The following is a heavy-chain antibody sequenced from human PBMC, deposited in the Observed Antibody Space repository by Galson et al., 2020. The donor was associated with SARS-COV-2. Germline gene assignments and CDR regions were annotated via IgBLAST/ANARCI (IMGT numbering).Heavy chain of an antibody. CDR3: ARGTRDITMIVVVMTAVSCHFDH. J-gene: IGHJ4*02. Sequence: SQTLSLTCAVYGGSFSDYYWSWIRQPPGRGLEWIGEINHRGSTSYNPSLESRVRISLDASKKQLSLRMSSVTAADSGLYYCARGTRDITMIVVVMTAVSCHFDHWGQGTLVTVSS. CDR1: GGSFSDYY. CDR2: INHRGST. D-gene: IGHD3-22*01. V-gene: IGHV4-34*01.